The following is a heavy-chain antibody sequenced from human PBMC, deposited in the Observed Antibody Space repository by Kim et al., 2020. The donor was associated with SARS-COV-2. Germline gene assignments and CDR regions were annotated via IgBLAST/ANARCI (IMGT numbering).Heavy chain of an antibody. CDR3: AKHLERYGDYQD. V-gene: IGHV3-23*01. J-gene: IGHJ4*02. D-gene: IGHD4-17*01. CDR2: ISGSLGST. Sequence: GGSLRLSCAASGFTFSSYAMSWVRQAPGKGLDLVSAISGSLGSTYSAYSVQCLFTISRYNSQNTLPLQMNSLRSDYSAVFSCAKHLERYGDYQDWRQGTL. CDR1: GFTFSSYA.